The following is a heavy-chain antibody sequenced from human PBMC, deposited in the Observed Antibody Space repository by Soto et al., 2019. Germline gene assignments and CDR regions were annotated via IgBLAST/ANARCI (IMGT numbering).Heavy chain of an antibody. CDR3: ARGLKNYYAMDV. V-gene: IGHV3-74*01. CDR2: LNSDGSSK. CDR1: GFTFNSYW. D-gene: IGHD3-16*01. J-gene: IGHJ6*02. Sequence: EVQLVESGGGLVQPGGSLRLSCAASGFTFNSYWMHWVRQAPGKGLVWVSRLNSDGSSKYYGDSMKGRFTISRDNAENTVYLQMNSLRDEDTAVYFCARGLKNYYAMDVWRQGTTVTVSS.